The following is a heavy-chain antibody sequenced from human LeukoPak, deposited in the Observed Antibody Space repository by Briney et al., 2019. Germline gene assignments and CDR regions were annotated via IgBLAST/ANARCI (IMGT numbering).Heavy chain of an antibody. CDR2: IIPIFGTA. D-gene: IGHD7-27*01. Sequence: SVKVSCKASGGTFSSYAISWMRQAPGQGLEWMGGIIPIFGTANYAQKFQGRVTITTDESTSTAYLELSSLRSEDTAVYYCARDPKGPGWFDPWGQGTLVTVSS. V-gene: IGHV1-69*05. CDR3: ARDPKGPGWFDP. J-gene: IGHJ5*02. CDR1: GGTFSSYA.